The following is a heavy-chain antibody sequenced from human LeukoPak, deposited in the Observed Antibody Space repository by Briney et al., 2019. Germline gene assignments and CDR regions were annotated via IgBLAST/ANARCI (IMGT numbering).Heavy chain of an antibody. V-gene: IGHV3-64D*06. J-gene: IGHJ4*02. CDR1: GFTFSSYA. CDR2: ISSHGAST. CDR3: VKAPSYSSGWHFFDY. D-gene: IGHD6-19*01. Sequence: GGSLRLSCSASGFTFSSYAMNWVRQAPGKGLEYVSAISSHGASTYYADSMKGRFTISRDNSKNTPYLQMSSLRAEDTAVYYCVKAPSYSSGWHFFDYWGQGTLVTVSS.